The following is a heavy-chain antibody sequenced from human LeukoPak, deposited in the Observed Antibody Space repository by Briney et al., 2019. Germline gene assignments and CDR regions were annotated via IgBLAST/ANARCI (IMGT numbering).Heavy chain of an antibody. CDR1: GGTFSRYA. J-gene: IGHJ4*02. V-gene: IGHV1-69*13. Sequence: GASVKVSCKASGGTFSRYAISWVRQAPGQGLEWMGGIIPILGTANYAQKFQGRVTITADESTSTAYMELSSLRSEDTAVYYCAAKGSGYYYSFDYWGQGTLVTVSS. CDR2: IIPILGTA. D-gene: IGHD3-22*01. CDR3: AAKGSGYYYSFDY.